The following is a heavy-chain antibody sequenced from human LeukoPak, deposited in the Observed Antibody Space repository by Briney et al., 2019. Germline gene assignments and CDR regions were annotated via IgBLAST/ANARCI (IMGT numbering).Heavy chain of an antibody. D-gene: IGHD4-11*01. CDR3: ARLNCRMTTCQDYNFDY. V-gene: IGHV1-18*01. J-gene: IGHJ4*02. Sequence: ASVKVSCKASGYPFTSYGVNWVRQAPGQGLEWMGWISPYNGNTNYAQKFQGRVTMTTDTSTGTVYMDLRSLRSDDTAIYYCARLNCRMTTCQDYNFDYWGQGTLVTVSS. CDR2: ISPYNGNT. CDR1: GYPFTSYG.